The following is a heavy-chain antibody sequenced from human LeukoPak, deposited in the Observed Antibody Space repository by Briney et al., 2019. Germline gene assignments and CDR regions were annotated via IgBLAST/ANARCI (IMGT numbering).Heavy chain of an antibody. CDR2: IYYSGST. J-gene: IGHJ4*02. D-gene: IGHD3/OR15-3a*01. CDR3: ARQTGSGLFILP. Sequence: SETLSLTCTVSGGSVSSYYWSWIRQPPGKGLEWIGYIYYSGSTNYNPSLKSRVTISVDTSKNQFSLKLTSVTAADTAVYYCARQTGSGLFILPGGQGTLVTVSS. V-gene: IGHV4-59*08. CDR1: GGSVSSYY.